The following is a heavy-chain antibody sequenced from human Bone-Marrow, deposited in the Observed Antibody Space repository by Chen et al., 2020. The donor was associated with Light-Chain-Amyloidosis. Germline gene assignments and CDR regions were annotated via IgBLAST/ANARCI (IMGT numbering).Heavy chain of an antibody. CDR2: IRSKANSYAT. Sequence: EVQLVESGGGLVQPGGSLKLSCAASGFTFSGSAMHWVRQASGKGLEWVGRIRSKANSYATAYAASVKGRFTISRDNSKNTLYLQMNSLRAEDTAVYYCAKVPPTVTTVIYYYMDVWGKGTTVTVSS. J-gene: IGHJ6*03. CDR1: GFTFSGSA. D-gene: IGHD4-17*01. CDR3: AKVPPTVTTVIYYYMDV. V-gene: IGHV3-73*02.